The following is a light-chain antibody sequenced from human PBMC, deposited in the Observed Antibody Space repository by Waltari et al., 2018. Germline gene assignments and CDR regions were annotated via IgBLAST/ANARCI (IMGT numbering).Light chain of an antibody. J-gene: IGLJ1*01. CDR3: SSYTASRHYV. Sequence: QSALTQPASVSGPPGQSITISCTGTSSDVGAYDYVSWYQQYPDKAPQLVIHDVSSRPSGTSVRFSGSKSGNAASLIISGLQSDDEADYYCSSYTASRHYVFGTGNKVTVL. CDR1: SSDVGAYDY. V-gene: IGLV2-14*03. CDR2: DVS.